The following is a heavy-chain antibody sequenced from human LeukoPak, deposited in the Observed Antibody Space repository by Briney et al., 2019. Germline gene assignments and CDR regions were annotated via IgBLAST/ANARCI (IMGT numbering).Heavy chain of an antibody. V-gene: IGHV4-59*01. D-gene: IGHD1-26*01. CDR2: FYSYGST. J-gene: IGHJ4*02. Sequence: SETLSLTCTVSGGSISNYYWSWIRQPPGKGLEWIGYFYSYGSTSHKPSLKRRVTISGGKSKNQCSLKLSSVTAADTAVYYCAREVGATNFDYWGQGTLVTVSS. CDR1: GGSISNYY. CDR3: AREVGATNFDY.